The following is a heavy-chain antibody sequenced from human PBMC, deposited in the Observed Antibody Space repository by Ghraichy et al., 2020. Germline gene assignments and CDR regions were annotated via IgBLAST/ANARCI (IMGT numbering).Heavy chain of an antibody. Sequence: SETLSLTCTVSGGSISSYYWSWIRQPPGKGLEWIGYIYYSGSTNYNPSLKSRVTISVDTSKNQFSLKLSSVTAADPAVYYCARTSIAAAGTRELRSPWLEESGWFDPWGQGTLVTVSS. J-gene: IGHJ5*02. CDR1: GGSISSYY. CDR2: IYYSGST. V-gene: IGHV4-59*01. CDR3: ARTSIAAAGTRELRSPWLEESGWFDP. D-gene: IGHD6-13*01.